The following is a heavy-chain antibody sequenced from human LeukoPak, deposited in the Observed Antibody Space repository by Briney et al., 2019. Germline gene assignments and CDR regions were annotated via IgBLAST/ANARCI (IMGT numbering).Heavy chain of an antibody. V-gene: IGHV3-9*01. D-gene: IGHD3-10*01. CDR3: AKDLHEYGSGSYYKGPFDY. CDR1: GFTFDDYA. CDR2: ISWNSGSI. J-gene: IGHJ4*02. Sequence: GGSLRLSCAASGFTFDDYAMHWVRQAPGKGLEWVSGISWNSGSIGYADSVKGRFTISRDNAKNSLYLQMNSLRAEDTALYYCAKDLHEYGSGSYYKGPFDYWGQGTLVTVSS.